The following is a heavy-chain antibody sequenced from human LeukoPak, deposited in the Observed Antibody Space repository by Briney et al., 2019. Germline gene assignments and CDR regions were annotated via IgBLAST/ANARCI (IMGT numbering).Heavy chain of an antibody. CDR2: ISWNSGSI. Sequence: GRSLRLSCAASGFTFDDYAMHWVRHAPGKGLEWVSGISWNSGSIGYADSVKGRFTISRDNAENSLYLQMNSLRAEDTALYYCAKAAYYGSGSFNWFDPWGQGTLVTVSS. V-gene: IGHV3-9*01. D-gene: IGHD3-10*01. CDR3: AKAAYYGSGSFNWFDP. CDR1: GFTFDDYA. J-gene: IGHJ5*02.